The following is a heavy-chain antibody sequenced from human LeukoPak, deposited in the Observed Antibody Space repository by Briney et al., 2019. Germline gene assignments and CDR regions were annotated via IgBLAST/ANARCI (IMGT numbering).Heavy chain of an antibody. V-gene: IGHV4-39*02. CDR2: IYYGGLT. D-gene: IGHD1-26*01. CDR1: GGSINTRSYY. CDR3: ARLPILGVVDY. Sequence: SETLSLTCSVSGGSINTRSYYWGWIRQPPGEGLEWIGSIYYGGLTYYNPSLKSRVTLSADTSRNHFFLKVNSVTAADTSVYYCARLPILGVVDYWGQGILVTVSS. J-gene: IGHJ4*02.